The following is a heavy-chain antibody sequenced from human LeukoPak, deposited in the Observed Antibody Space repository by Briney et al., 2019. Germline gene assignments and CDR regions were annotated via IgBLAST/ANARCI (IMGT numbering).Heavy chain of an antibody. D-gene: IGHD3-22*01. J-gene: IGHJ3*02. CDR3: ACLTTADAFDI. CDR1: GGSISSYY. CDR2: IYDSGST. Sequence: SETLSLTCIVSGGSISSYYWSWIRQPPGKGLEWIGYIYDSGSTNYNPSLKSRVTISVDTSKNQFSLKLSSVTAADTAVYYCACLTTADAFDIWGQGTMVTVSS. V-gene: IGHV4-59*01.